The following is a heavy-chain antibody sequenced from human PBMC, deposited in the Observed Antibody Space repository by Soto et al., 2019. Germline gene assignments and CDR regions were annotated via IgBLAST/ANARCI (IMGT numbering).Heavy chain of an antibody. J-gene: IGHJ3*02. CDR2: IYWDDDK. D-gene: IGHD6-19*01. V-gene: IGHV2-5*02. CDR1: GFSLSTSGVG. Sequence: QITLKESGPPLVKPTQTLTLTCTFSGFSLSTSGVGVGWIRQPPGKALEWLALIYWDDDKRYSPSLKSRLTITKDTSKNQVVLTMTNMDPVDTATYYCAHSLPPSGWYSSGAFDIWGQGTMVTVSS. CDR3: AHSLPPSGWYSSGAFDI.